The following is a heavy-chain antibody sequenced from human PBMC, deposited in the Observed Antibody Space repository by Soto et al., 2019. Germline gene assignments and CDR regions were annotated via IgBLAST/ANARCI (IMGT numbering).Heavy chain of an antibody. CDR2: ISAYNGNT. J-gene: IGHJ5*02. D-gene: IGHD1-26*01. Sequence: GASMKGSCKASGDTFTSYGISWVRQAPGHGLEWMGWISAYNGNTNYAQKLQGRVTMTTDTSTSTAYMEVRSLRSDDTAVYYCARSSGTSYIWFDPWGQGTLVTVSS. CDR3: ARSSGTSYIWFDP. V-gene: IGHV1-18*01. CDR1: GDTFTSYG.